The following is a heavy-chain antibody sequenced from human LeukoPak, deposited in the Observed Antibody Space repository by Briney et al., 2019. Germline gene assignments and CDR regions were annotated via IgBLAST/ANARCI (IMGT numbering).Heavy chain of an antibody. D-gene: IGHD1-20*01. V-gene: IGHV1-2*06. CDR1: GYTFTGYY. Sequence: ASVKVSCMASGYTFTGYYMYWVRQAPGQGVEWMGRINPNNGDTNYAQKFQGRVTMTRDTSINIAYMELSRLRSDETAMYYCVRDLSGITTTSRGDDYWGQGTLVTVCS. CDR2: INPNNGDT. CDR3: VRDLSGITTTSRGDDY. J-gene: IGHJ4*02.